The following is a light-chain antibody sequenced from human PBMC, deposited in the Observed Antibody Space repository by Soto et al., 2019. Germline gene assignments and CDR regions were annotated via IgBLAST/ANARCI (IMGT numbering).Light chain of an antibody. Sequence: EIVLTQSPGTLSLSPGERATLSCRASQSVSSSYLAWYQQKPGQAPRLLIYGASSRATGIPDRFSGSGSGTEFTITSSRMEPEDFAVYSCQHYGSSLWTFGQGTKVEIK. CDR1: QSVSSSY. J-gene: IGKJ1*01. CDR2: GAS. CDR3: QHYGSSLWT. V-gene: IGKV3-20*01.